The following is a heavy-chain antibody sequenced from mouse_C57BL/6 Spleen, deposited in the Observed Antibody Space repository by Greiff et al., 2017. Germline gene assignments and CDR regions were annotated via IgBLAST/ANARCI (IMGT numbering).Heavy chain of an antibody. J-gene: IGHJ1*03. Sequence: VKLQESGPELVKPGASVKLSCKASGYTFTSYDINWVQQRPGQGLEWIGWIYPRDGSTKYNEKFKGKATLTVDTSSSTAYMELHSLTSEDSAVYFCARKRYYGNYWYFDVWGTGTTVTVSS. D-gene: IGHD2-1*01. CDR3: ARKRYYGNYWYFDV. CDR1: GYTFTSYD. CDR2: IYPRDGST. V-gene: IGHV1-85*01.